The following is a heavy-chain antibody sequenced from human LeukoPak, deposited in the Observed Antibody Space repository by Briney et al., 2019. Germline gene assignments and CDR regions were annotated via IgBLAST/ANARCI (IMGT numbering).Heavy chain of an antibody. CDR3: ARSGGDAIRPFDY. CDR1: GYTFISYF. Sequence: ASVKVSCKASGYTFISYFLHWVRQAPGQGLEWMGIINPNGGSTRYAQKFQGRVTMTRDTSTSTVYMELSSLRSEDTAVYYCARSGGDAIRPFDYWGQGTLVTVSS. V-gene: IGHV1-46*01. J-gene: IGHJ4*02. CDR2: INPNGGST. D-gene: IGHD2-21*02.